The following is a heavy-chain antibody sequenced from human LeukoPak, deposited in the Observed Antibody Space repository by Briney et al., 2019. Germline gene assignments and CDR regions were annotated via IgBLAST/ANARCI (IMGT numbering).Heavy chain of an antibody. J-gene: IGHJ4*02. CDR3: ARSYDFWSGYYDY. V-gene: IGHV4-59*01. CDR1: GGSISSYY. Sequence: PSETLSLTCTVSGGSISSYYWSWIRQPPGKGLEWLGYIYYSGSTNYNPSLKSRVTISVDTSKNQFSLKLSSVTAADTAVYYCARSYDFWSGYYDYWGQGTLVTVSS. D-gene: IGHD3-3*01. CDR2: IYYSGST.